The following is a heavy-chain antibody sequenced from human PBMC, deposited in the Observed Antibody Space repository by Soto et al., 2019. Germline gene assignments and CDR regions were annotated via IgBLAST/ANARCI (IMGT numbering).Heavy chain of an antibody. Sequence: GGSLRLSCAASGFTFSSYSMNWVRQAPGKGLEWVSSISSSISYIYYADSVKGRFTISRDNAKNSLYLQMNSLRAEDTAVYYCARDPSGITGIDYWGQGTLVTVSS. CDR1: GFTFSSYS. J-gene: IGHJ4*02. V-gene: IGHV3-21*01. CDR3: ARDPSGITGIDY. CDR2: ISSSISYI. D-gene: IGHD1-20*01.